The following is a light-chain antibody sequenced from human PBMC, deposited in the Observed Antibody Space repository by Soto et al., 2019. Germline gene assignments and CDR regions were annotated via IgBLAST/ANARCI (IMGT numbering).Light chain of an antibody. CDR3: QQYNSFWT. J-gene: IGKJ1*01. CDR2: DAS. V-gene: IGKV1-5*01. CDR1: QSINSW. Sequence: DIQMTQSPSTLSASVGERATLTCRASQSINSWLAWYQQKPGKAPKLLIYDASNLESGVPSRFSGSGSGTEFTLTISSLQPVDFATYYCQQYNSFWTFGQGTKVDI.